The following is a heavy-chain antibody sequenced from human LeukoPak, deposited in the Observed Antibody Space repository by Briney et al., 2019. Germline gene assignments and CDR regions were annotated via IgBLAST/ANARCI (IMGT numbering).Heavy chain of an antibody. Sequence: GGSLRLSCAASGFTFSYYGMHWVRQAPGKGLEWVALISYDGSNKYFADSVKGRFTISRDNSKNTLYLQMNSLRAEDTAVYYCAKDFAVAGTGWFDPWGQGTLVTVSS. CDR1: GFTFSYYG. CDR3: AKDFAVAGTGWFDP. J-gene: IGHJ5*02. V-gene: IGHV3-30*18. D-gene: IGHD6-19*01. CDR2: ISYDGSNK.